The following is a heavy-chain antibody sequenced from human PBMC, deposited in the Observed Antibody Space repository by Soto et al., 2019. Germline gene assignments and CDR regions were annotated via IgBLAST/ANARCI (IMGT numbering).Heavy chain of an antibody. V-gene: IGHV4-59*13. D-gene: IGHD5-18*01. Sequence: QVRLHESGPGLVKPSATLSLTCTVSTDSFNDYYWSWIRQPPGKGLEWIGSIYHTGNTNYNPSLESRVSISVDTSRIQFSLSLSSVTAADTAVYYCARDVGIHDAFDIWGQVTLVTVSS. CDR2: IYHTGNT. CDR3: ARDVGIHDAFDI. CDR1: TDSFNDYY. J-gene: IGHJ3*02.